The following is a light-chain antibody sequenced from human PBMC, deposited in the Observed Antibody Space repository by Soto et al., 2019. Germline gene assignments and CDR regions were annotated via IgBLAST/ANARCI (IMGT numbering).Light chain of an antibody. Sequence: EIVMTQSPAILSLSPGETATLSCRASQSVTTKLAWYQQRPGQTPRLLIYNASTRATAVPARFSGGGSVTEFSLTISSLQSDDFGVYYCHQYITWPPRFTFGPGTKVDIK. CDR3: HQYITWPPRFT. V-gene: IGKV3-15*01. CDR1: QSVTTK. J-gene: IGKJ3*01. CDR2: NAS.